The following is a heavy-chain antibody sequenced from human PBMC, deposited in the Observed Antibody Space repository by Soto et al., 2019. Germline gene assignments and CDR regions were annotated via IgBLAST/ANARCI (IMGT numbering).Heavy chain of an antibody. V-gene: IGHV3-7*03. CDR3: ARKYCSTTSCKFDY. CDR1: GFTFNTYW. D-gene: IGHD2-2*01. Sequence: EVQLVESGGGLVQPGGSLRLSCAASGFTFNTYWMTWVRQAPGNGLEWVANIKQDGSEKYYVDSVKGRFTISRDNAKNSLYLQRNSLRVEDTAVYYCARKYCSTTSCKFDYWGQGTLVTVSS. J-gene: IGHJ4*02. CDR2: IKQDGSEK.